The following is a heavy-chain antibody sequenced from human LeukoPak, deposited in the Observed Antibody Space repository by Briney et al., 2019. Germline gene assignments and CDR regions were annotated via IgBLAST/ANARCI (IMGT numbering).Heavy chain of an antibody. CDR2: IYTSGST. Sequence: SETLSLTCTVSGGSIRSGSYYWSWIRQPAGKGLEWIGRIYTSGSTNYNPSLKSRVTISVDTSKNQFSLKLSSVTAADTAVYYCASGTPLDYWGQGTLVTVSS. CDR3: ASGTPLDY. J-gene: IGHJ4*02. D-gene: IGHD1-1*01. CDR1: GGSIRSGSYY. V-gene: IGHV4-61*02.